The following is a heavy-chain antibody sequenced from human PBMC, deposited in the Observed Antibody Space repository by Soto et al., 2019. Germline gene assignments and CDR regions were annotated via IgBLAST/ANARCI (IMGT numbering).Heavy chain of an antibody. D-gene: IGHD3-10*01. CDR3: ARDFKESQYYYYCMDV. CDR1: GFTFSSYS. J-gene: IGHJ6*03. V-gene: IGHV3-21*06. CDR2: ISSGSNYT. Sequence: EVQLVESGGGLVKPGGSLRLSCVVSGFTFSSYSMNWVRQAPGKGLEWVSSISSGSNYTYYADSVKGRFTISRDNAKNSVYLQMISVRAEDTALYYCARDFKESQYYYYCMDVWGKGTTVTVSS.